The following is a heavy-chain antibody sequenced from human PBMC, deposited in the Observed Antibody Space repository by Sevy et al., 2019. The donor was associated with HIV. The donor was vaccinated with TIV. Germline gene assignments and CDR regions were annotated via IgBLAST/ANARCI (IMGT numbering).Heavy chain of an antibody. D-gene: IGHD1-20*01. Sequence: SETLSLTCTVSGGSITSYYWSWIRQPAGKGLEWIGRIYTSGSTNYNPSLRSRVTMSLDTSKNQFSLKLRYVTAADTAIYYCARDDITANVFDYWGQGTLVTVSS. CDR1: GGSITSYY. J-gene: IGHJ4*02. CDR3: ARDDITANVFDY. V-gene: IGHV4-4*07. CDR2: IYTSGST.